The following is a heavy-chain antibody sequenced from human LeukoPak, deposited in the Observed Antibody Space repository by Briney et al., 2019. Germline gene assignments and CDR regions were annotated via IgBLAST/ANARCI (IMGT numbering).Heavy chain of an antibody. CDR1: GGSFSGYY. J-gene: IGHJ6*02. Sequence: SETLSLTCAVYGGSFSGYYWSWIRQPPGKGLEWIGEINHSGSTNYNPSLKSRVTISVDTSKNQFSLKLSSVTAADTAVYYCARGSSIAVAYGMDVWGQGTTVTVSS. D-gene: IGHD6-19*01. CDR2: INHSGST. V-gene: IGHV4-34*01. CDR3: ARGSSIAVAYGMDV.